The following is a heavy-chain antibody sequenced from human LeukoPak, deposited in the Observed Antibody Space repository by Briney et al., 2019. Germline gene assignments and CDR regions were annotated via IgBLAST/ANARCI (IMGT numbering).Heavy chain of an antibody. J-gene: IGHJ4*02. Sequence: GGSLRLSCVVSGFTFSNYAMSWVRQAPGKGLEWVSGVTGSGGNTYYADSVKGRFTLSRDNSKNTLDLQMNSLRAEDTAVYYCAKGWGSQSFFDYWGQGTLVTVSS. V-gene: IGHV3-23*01. CDR3: AKGWGSQSFFDY. CDR1: GFTFSNYA. CDR2: VTGSGGNT. D-gene: IGHD7-27*01.